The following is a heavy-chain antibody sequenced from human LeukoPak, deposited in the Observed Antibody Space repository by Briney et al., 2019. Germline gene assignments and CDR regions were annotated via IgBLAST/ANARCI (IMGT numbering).Heavy chain of an antibody. J-gene: IGHJ4*02. CDR1: GFTFSNYN. CDR3: AREGYYGSGSYSTHDFDY. Sequence: GGSLRLFCAASGFTFSNYNMNWVRQAPGKGLEWVSSIVSSSTYIYYADSVKGRFTISRDNAKNSLYLQMNSLRAEDTAVYYCAREGYYGSGSYSTHDFDYWGQGTLVTVSS. CDR2: IVSSSTYI. D-gene: IGHD3-10*01. V-gene: IGHV3-21*01.